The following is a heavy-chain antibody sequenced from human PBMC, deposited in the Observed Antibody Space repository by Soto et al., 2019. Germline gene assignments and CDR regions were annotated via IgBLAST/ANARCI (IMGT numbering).Heavy chain of an antibody. Sequence: QVQLVESGGGVVQPGRSLRLSCAASGFTFSSYAMHWVRQAPGKGLEWVAVISYDGSNKYYADSVKGRFTISRDNSKNTLYLQMNSLRSEDTAVYYCARGRQWPNWYFDLWGRGTLVTVSS. D-gene: IGHD6-19*01. J-gene: IGHJ2*01. CDR1: GFTFSSYA. V-gene: IGHV3-30-3*01. CDR3: ARGRQWPNWYFDL. CDR2: ISYDGSNK.